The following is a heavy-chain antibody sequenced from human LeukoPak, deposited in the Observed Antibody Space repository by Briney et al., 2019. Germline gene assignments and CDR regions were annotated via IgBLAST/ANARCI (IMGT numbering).Heavy chain of an antibody. J-gene: IGHJ4*02. Sequence: SETLSLTCTVSGGSISSGGYYWSWIRQHPGKGLEWIGYIYDSGSTYYNPSLKSRVTISVDTSKNQFSLKLSSVTAADTAVYYCARGGIAARLLDYWGQGTLVTVSS. V-gene: IGHV4-31*03. CDR2: IYDSGST. CDR3: ARGGIAARLLDY. D-gene: IGHD6-6*01. CDR1: GGSISSGGYY.